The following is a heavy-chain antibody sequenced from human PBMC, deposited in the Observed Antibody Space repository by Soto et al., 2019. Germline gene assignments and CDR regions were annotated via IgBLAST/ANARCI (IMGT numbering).Heavy chain of an antibody. CDR2: ISAYNGNT. CDR3: ASICWGDLGGFADV. D-gene: IGHD3-16*01. CDR1: GYTFTSYG. J-gene: IGHJ6*04. Sequence: QVQLVQSGAEVKKPGASVKVSCKASGYTFTSYGISWVRQAPGQGLEWMGWISAYNGNTNYAQKLQGRVTMTTDTSRSTANMELRGLRCDDTAVYYWASICWGDLGGFADVGGKGTTVPVSA. V-gene: IGHV1-18*01.